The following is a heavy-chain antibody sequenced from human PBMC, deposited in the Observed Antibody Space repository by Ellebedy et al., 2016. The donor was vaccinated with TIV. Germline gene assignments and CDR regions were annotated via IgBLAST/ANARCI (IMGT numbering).Heavy chain of an antibody. CDR1: GVTFSNYW. J-gene: IGHJ6*02. Sequence: GESLKISCTVSGVTFSNYWLSWVRQSPGKGLEWVSIIYSGGSTYYGDSVKGRFTISRDNSKNTLFLQMSSLRAEDTAVYFCARDVATIPLMVSGYGMDVWGRGTTVTVSS. V-gene: IGHV3-66*01. D-gene: IGHD2-8*01. CDR2: IYSGGST. CDR3: ARDVATIPLMVSGYGMDV.